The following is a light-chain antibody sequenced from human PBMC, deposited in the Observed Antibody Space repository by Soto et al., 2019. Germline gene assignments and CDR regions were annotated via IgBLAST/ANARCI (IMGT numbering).Light chain of an antibody. J-gene: IGKJ5*01. Sequence: EVVMPQSPATLSVTPGERATLSSTAGKSTSGNLAWYQQKTGQAPRLLIYHAVARATGIPTRFSGSGSGTEVTLTISSLQSEDYAVYYCQQYNKWPPITFGQGTRLEIK. CDR3: QQYNKWPPIT. CDR1: KSTSGN. CDR2: HAV. V-gene: IGKV3-15*01.